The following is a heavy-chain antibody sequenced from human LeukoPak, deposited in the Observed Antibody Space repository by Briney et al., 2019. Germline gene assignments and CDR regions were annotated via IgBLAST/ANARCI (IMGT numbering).Heavy chain of an antibody. CDR2: IFHRGGT. CDR3: ARAKGDYYDSSGYYIDY. Sequence: KSSETLSLTCAVYGGSFSGYYWNWIRQPPGKGLEWIGYIFHRGGTSYNPSLKSRILFSVDTSQNQFSLKLNSVTAADTAVYYCARAKGDYYDSSGYYIDYWGQGTLVTVSS. V-gene: IGHV4-34*10. J-gene: IGHJ4*02. D-gene: IGHD3-22*01. CDR1: GGSFSGYY.